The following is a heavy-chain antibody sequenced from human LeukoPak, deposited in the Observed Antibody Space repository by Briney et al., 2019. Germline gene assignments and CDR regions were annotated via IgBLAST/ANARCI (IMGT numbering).Heavy chain of an antibody. CDR2: LSYDGSNK. CDR1: GFTFSGYG. J-gene: IGHJ4*02. Sequence: GRSLRLSCAASGFTFSGYGIHWVRQAPGKRLEWVAFLSYDGSNKFYADSVKGRFTISRDNSENTLHLQMNSLKDEDTAVYYCARGLYKNGWYHFDYWGQGTLVTVSS. V-gene: IGHV3-33*01. D-gene: IGHD6-19*01. CDR3: ARGLYKNGWYHFDY.